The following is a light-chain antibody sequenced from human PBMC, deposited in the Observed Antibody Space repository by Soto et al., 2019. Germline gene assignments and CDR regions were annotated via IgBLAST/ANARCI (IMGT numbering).Light chain of an antibody. CDR3: QQSYKMPS. J-gene: IGKJ5*01. V-gene: IGKV1-39*01. Sequence: IPLTQSPASLAASEGDRLTLTCRASRNVSIYLNWYQHKPGKGPTLLIHATSNLQIGVPSRFSGSGSGTEFTLTISILEPEDFGTYYCQQSYKMPSFGQGTRLEIK. CDR2: ATS. CDR1: RNVSIY.